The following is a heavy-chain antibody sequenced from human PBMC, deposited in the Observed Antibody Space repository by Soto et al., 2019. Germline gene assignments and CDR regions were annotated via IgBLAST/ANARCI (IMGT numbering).Heavy chain of an antibody. CDR1: GLTFSAYS. CDR3: ARGGGHISSPEYV. CDR2: VSYDGKNK. V-gene: IGHV3-30*04. Sequence: QVDLMESGGGVVQPGTSLRLSCVASGLTFSAYSMHWVRQAPGNGLEWLAAVSYDGKNKFYADSVKGRLTISRDNSQNTLYLQMSSLRAEDTAAYYCARGGGHISSPEYVWGQGTTVTVSS. J-gene: IGHJ6*02. D-gene: IGHD6-13*01.